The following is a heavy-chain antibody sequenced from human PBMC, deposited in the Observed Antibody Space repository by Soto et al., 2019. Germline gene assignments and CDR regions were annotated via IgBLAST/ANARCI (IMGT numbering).Heavy chain of an antibody. V-gene: IGHV3-30*18. Sequence: PGGSLRLSCAASGFTFSSYNMHWVRQAPGKGLEWVAVISYDGSNKYYADSVKGRFTISRDNSKNTLYLQMNSLRAEDTAVYYGAKNLGLQQPPYSTDYWGQGTLVTVSS. CDR3: AKNLGLQQPPYSTDY. D-gene: IGHD5-12*01. CDR2: ISYDGSNK. CDR1: GFTFSSYN. J-gene: IGHJ4*02.